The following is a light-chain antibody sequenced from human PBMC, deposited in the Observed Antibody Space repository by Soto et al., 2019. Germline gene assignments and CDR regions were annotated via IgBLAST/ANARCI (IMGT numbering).Light chain of an antibody. J-gene: IGLJ1*01. Sequence: QSVLTQPPSASGTPGQRVTISCSGSSSNIGSNTVNWYQQLPGTAPKLLIYSDNQRPSGVPDRFPGSKSGTSASLAISGLQSDDEADYYCAAWDDSLNAYVFGTGTKVTVL. CDR1: SSNIGSNT. V-gene: IGLV1-44*01. CDR2: SDN. CDR3: AAWDDSLNAYV.